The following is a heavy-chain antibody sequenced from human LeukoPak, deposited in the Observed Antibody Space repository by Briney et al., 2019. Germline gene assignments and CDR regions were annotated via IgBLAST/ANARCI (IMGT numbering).Heavy chain of an antibody. V-gene: IGHV3-33*08. CDR1: GFSFSNYG. CDR2: IWYDGSNK. Sequence: GGSLRLSCAASGFSFSNYGIHWVRQAPGKGLEWVAVIWYDGSNKYYADSVKGRFTISRDNSKNTLYLQMNSLRAEDTAVYYCARAGRFLEWLLDHWGQGTLVTVSS. D-gene: IGHD3-3*01. CDR3: ARAGRFLEWLLDH. J-gene: IGHJ4*02.